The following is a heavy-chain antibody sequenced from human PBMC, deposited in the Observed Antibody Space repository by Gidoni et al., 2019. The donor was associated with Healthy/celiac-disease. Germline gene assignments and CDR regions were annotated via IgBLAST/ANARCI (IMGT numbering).Heavy chain of an antibody. CDR1: GGSISSYY. D-gene: IGHD6-13*01. CDR3: AKEQQLLGAPPANWFDP. J-gene: IGHJ5*02. V-gene: IGHV4-59*12. Sequence: QVQLQESGPGLVKPSETLSLTCTVSGGSISSYYWSWIRQPPGKGLEWIGYIYYSGSTNYNPSLKSRVTISVDTSKNQFSLKLSSVTAADTAVYYCAKEQQLLGAPPANWFDPWGQGTLVTVSS. CDR2: IYYSGST.